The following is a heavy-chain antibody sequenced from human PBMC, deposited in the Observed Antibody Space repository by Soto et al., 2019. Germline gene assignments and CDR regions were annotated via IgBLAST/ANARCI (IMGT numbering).Heavy chain of an antibody. Sequence: EVQLVESGGGLVQPGRSPRLSCAASGFTFDDYAMHWVRQAPGKGLEWVSNISWNSGSIGYADSVKGRFTISRDNAKNSLYLQMNSLRAEDTALYYCAKDIGSRGFNGMDVWGQGTTVTVSS. J-gene: IGHJ6*02. CDR1: GFTFDDYA. CDR2: ISWNSGSI. V-gene: IGHV3-9*01. CDR3: AKDIGSRGFNGMDV.